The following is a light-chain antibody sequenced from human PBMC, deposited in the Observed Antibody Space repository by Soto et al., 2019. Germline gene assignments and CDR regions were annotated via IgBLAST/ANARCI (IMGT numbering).Light chain of an antibody. CDR1: QSISTY. J-gene: IGKJ1*01. CDR2: SVS. V-gene: IGKV1-39*01. CDR3: QQSYTSPRT. Sequence: DIQMTQSPSSLSASVGDRITITCRASQSISTYLNWYQQKPGKAPKVLIYSVSSLQSGVPPRFSGSGSGTDLPLTISSLQPEDFATSYCQQSYTSPRTFGQGTRMEIK.